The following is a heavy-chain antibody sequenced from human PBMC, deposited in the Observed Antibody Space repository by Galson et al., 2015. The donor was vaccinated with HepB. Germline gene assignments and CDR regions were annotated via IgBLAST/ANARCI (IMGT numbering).Heavy chain of an antibody. CDR2: ILYDGSNK. D-gene: IGHD6-13*01. CDR1: GFIFSGYG. V-gene: IGHV3-30*03. Sequence: SLRLSCAASGFIFSGYGMHWIRQAPGEGLEWVAVILYDGSNKYYADSVKGRFTISRDNSKNTVYLQMNSLRAEDTAVYYCARDGSGAAAPDYWGQGTLVTVSS. CDR3: ARDGSGAAAPDY. J-gene: IGHJ4*02.